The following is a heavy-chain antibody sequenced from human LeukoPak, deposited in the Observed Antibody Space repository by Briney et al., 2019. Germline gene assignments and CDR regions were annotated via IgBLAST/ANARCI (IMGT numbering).Heavy chain of an antibody. CDR2: INPSGGST. J-gene: IGHJ4*02. V-gene: IGHV1-46*01. CDR3: AREKGYSSGWYSWYFDY. CDR1: GYTFTSYY. D-gene: IGHD6-19*01. Sequence: ASVKVSCRASGYTFTSYYMHWVRQAPGQGLEWMGIINPSGGSTSYAQKFQGRVTMTRDTSTSTVYMELSSLRSEDTAVYYCAREKGYSSGWYSWYFDYWGQGTLVTVSS.